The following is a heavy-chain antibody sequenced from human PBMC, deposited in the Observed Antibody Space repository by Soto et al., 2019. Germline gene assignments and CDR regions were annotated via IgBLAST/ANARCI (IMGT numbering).Heavy chain of an antibody. CDR1: GGSISSGGYS. Sequence: LSLTCAVSGGSISSGGYSWSWIRQPPGKGLEWIGYIYHSGSTYYNPSLKSRVTISVDRSKNQFSLKLSSVTAADTAVYYCARACITGRLYYFDYWGQGTLVTVSS. CDR3: ARACITGRLYYFDY. CDR2: IYHSGST. D-gene: IGHD1-20*01. J-gene: IGHJ4*02. V-gene: IGHV4-30-2*01.